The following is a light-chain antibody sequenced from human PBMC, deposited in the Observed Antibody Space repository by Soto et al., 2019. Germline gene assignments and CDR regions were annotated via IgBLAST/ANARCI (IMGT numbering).Light chain of an antibody. J-gene: IGKJ4*01. CDR2: DAS. V-gene: IGKV3-11*01. Sequence: EIVLTQSPATLSLSPGERATLSCRASQSVSSYLAWYQQKPGQAPRLLIYDASNRATGIPARFSGSGSGTDFTLTISSLDPEDFAVYYCQQRSNWHLTFGGGTKVEIK. CDR1: QSVSSY. CDR3: QQRSNWHLT.